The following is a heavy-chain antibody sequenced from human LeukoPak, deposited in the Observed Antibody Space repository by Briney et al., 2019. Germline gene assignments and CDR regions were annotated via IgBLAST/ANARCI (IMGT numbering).Heavy chain of an antibody. CDR2: ISSSSSYI. CDR1: GFTFSSYS. D-gene: IGHD3-10*01. V-gene: IGHV3-21*01. J-gene: IGHJ4*02. CDR3: ARELYGSGSYCDY. Sequence: GGSLRLSCAASGFTFSSYSMIWVRQAPGKGLEWVSSISSSSSYIYYADSVKGRFTISRDNAKNSLYLQMNSLRAEDTAVYYCARELYGSGSYCDYWGQGTLVTVSS.